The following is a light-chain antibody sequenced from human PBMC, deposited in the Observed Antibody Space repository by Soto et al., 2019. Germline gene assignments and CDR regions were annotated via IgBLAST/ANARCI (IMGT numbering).Light chain of an antibody. CDR1: QDITKN. CDR2: HAS. J-gene: IGKJ5*01. Sequence: DIQMAQSPSALSASVGDRVTITCQASQDITKNLNWYQQKPGKAPKLLVYHASNLETGVPSRFSGSGSGTDFTFTISSLQPEDFATYYCQHYHNLPPRVTGGQGTRLEIK. CDR3: QHYHNLPPRVT. V-gene: IGKV1-33*01.